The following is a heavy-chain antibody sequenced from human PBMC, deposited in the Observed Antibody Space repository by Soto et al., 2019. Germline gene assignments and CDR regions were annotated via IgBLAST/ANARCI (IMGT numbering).Heavy chain of an antibody. J-gene: IGHJ4*02. Sequence: EVQLLESGGGLVQPGGSLRLSCAASGFTFSSYAMSWVRQAPGKGLEWVSAISGSGGSTYYADSVKGRFTISRDNSKNTLYLQMDSLRAEDTAVYYCAKDRDRRELHPKFDYWGQGTLVTVSS. CDR2: ISGSGGST. CDR1: GFTFSSYA. CDR3: AKDRDRRELHPKFDY. V-gene: IGHV3-23*01. D-gene: IGHD1-26*01.